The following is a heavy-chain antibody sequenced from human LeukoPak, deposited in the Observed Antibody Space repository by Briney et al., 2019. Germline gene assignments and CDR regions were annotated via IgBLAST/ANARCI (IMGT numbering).Heavy chain of an antibody. V-gene: IGHV4-59*01. J-gene: IGHJ2*01. Sequence: SETLSLICTVSDGSITSSYWSWIRQPPGKGLEWIGYIYCCGSTGYSGSINYNPSLKSRVTISVDSTKNQFSLKLSSVTASDTAIYYFARGPGAVATDWYFDLWGRGTLVTVSS. D-gene: IGHD6-19*01. CDR1: DGSITSSY. CDR2: IYCCGSTGYSGSI. CDR3: ARGPGAVATDWYFDL.